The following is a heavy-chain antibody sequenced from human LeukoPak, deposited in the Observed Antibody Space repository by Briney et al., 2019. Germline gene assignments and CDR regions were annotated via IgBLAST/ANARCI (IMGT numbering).Heavy chain of an antibody. V-gene: IGHV3-7*01. CDR2: MNQDGSEK. CDR3: ATYTHWVAGDV. D-gene: IGHD3-16*01. J-gene: IGHJ6*02. Sequence: NPGGSLRLSCAASGFTFSDSWMGWVRQAPGKGLEWVANMNQDGSEKDYVDSVKGRFTISRDNARNSLYLQMGSLRAEDTAVYYCATYTHWVAGDVWGQGTTVTVSS. CDR1: GFTFSDSW.